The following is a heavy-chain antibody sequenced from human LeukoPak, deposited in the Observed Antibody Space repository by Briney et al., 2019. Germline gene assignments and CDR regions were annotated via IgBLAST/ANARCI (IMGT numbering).Heavy chain of an antibody. V-gene: IGHV3-53*01. CDR3: AXXXXDYYYYXMDV. CDR2: IYSGGST. CDR1: GFTVSSNY. J-gene: IGHJ6*03. Sequence: GGSLRLSCAASGFTVSSNYMSWVRQAPGKGLEWVSVIYSGGSTYYAXSVKXXFTISRDNSKNTLYLQMNSLRAEDTAVYYCAXXXXDYYYYXMDVWGKGTTVTVSS.